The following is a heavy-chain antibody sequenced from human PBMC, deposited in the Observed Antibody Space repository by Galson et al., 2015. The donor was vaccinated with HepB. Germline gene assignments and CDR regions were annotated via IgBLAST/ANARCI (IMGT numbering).Heavy chain of an antibody. CDR1: GFTFSSYG. Sequence: SLRLSCAASGFTFSSYGMHWVRQAPGKGLEWVAVISYDGSNKYYADSVKGRFTISRDNSKNTLYLQMNSLRAEDTAVYYCAKDRAGSSWDEYFQHWDQGTLVTVSS. D-gene: IGHD6-13*01. J-gene: IGHJ1*01. CDR3: AKDRAGSSWDEYFQH. CDR2: ISYDGSNK. V-gene: IGHV3-30*18.